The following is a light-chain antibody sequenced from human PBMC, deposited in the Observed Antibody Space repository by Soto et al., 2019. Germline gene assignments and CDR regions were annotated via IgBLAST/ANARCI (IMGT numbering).Light chain of an antibody. V-gene: IGLV1-44*01. CDR3: AAWDDSVKGLV. CDR1: SSNIGSNT. J-gene: IGLJ3*02. CDR2: SNA. Sequence: QSVVTQPPSASGNPGQRVTISCSGSSSNIGSNTVNWYQQLPGTAPKLLMYSNAARPSGVPHRFSGSRSGTSASLVISGLQSEDEADYYCAAWDDSVKGLVFGGGTKLTVL.